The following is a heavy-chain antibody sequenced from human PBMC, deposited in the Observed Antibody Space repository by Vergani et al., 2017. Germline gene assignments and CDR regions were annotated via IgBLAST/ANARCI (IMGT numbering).Heavy chain of an antibody. V-gene: IGHV3-9*01. CDR3: AREGVPRCCIVGAPDF. Sequence: EVQLVESGGGLVQPGRSLRLSCAASGFTFDDYAMHWVRQAPGKGLEWVSGINWNSDSIAYADSVKGRFTISRDNAKNSLYLQMNSLRVEDTAVYYCAREGVPRCCIVGAPDFWGQGTQVTVSS. D-gene: IGHD1-26*01. CDR2: INWNSDSI. J-gene: IGHJ4*02. CDR1: GFTFDDYA.